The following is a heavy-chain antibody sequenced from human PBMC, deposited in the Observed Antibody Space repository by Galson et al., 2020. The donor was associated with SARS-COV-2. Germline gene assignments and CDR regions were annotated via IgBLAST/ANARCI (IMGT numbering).Heavy chain of an antibody. V-gene: IGHV1-8*01. Sequence: ASVKVSCKASGYTFTSYDINWVRQATEQGLEWMGWMNPNSGNTGYAQKFQGRVTMTRNTSISTAYMELSSLRSEDTAVYYCARGGGTYQLLAYDAFDIGGQGTMVTVSS. CDR3: ARGGGTYQLLAYDAFDI. J-gene: IGHJ3*02. CDR2: MNPNSGNT. D-gene: IGHD2-2*01. CDR1: GYTFTSYD.